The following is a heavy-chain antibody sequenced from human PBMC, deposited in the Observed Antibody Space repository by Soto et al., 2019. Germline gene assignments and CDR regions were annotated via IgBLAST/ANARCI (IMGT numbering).Heavy chain of an antibody. CDR1: GASISSGDYY. CDR2: IYYSGST. CDR3: ATARDGYTMYYFEY. J-gene: IGHJ4*02. Sequence: QVQLQESGPGLVKPSQTLSLTCTVSGASISSGDYYWSWIRQHPGKGLEWIGYIYYSGSTYYNPSVKSRFTISVDTSKTQFSLTLSSVTAADTAVYYCATARDGYTMYYFEYWGQGTLVTVSS. D-gene: IGHD3-10*02. V-gene: IGHV4-31*03.